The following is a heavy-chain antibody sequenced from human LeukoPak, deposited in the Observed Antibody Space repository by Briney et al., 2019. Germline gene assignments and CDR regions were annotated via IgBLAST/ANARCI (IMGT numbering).Heavy chain of an antibody. CDR3: AREFPGATRGFDF. D-gene: IGHD1-26*01. CDR2: ISPTGAT. J-gene: IGHJ4*02. V-gene: IGHV1-46*01. Sequence: GASVKVSCKASGYTFTTYYIHWVRQAPGQGLEWMGMISPTGATNYPQRSRGKVTMTTDTSTGTVYMEVSSLRFEDSAVYYCAREFPGATRGFDFWGQGTLVIVSS. CDR1: GYTFTTYY.